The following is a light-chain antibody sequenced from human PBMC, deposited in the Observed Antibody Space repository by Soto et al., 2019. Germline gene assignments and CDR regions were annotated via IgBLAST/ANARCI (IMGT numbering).Light chain of an antibody. CDR3: AAWDDSLSGHVG. CDR1: SSNIGSNY. Sequence: QPVLTQPPSASGTPGQRVTISCSGSSSNIGSNYVYWYQQLPGTAPKLLIYRNNQRPSGVPDRFSGSKSGTSASLAISGLRSEGEAEYYCAAWDDSLSGHVGFGGGTKVTVL. V-gene: IGLV1-47*01. CDR2: RNN. J-gene: IGLJ2*01.